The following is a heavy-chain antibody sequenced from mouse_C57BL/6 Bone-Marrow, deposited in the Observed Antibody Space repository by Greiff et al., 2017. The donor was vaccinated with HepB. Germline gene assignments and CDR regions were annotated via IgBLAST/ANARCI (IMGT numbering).Heavy chain of an antibody. V-gene: IGHV3-8*01. J-gene: IGHJ1*03. CDR2: ISYSGST. CDR3: ARYPPIYYGSKDWYFDV. Sequence: VQLKESGPGLAKPSQTLSLTCSVTGYSITSDYWNWIRKFPGNKLEYMGYISYSGSTYYNPSLKSRISITRDTSKNQYYLQLNSVTTEDTATYYCARYPPIYYGSKDWYFDVWGTGTTVTVSS. D-gene: IGHD1-1*01. CDR1: GYSITSDY.